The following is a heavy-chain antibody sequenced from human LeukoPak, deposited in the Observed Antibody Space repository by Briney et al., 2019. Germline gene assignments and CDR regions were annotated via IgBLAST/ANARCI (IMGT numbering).Heavy chain of an antibody. Sequence: PGGSLRLSCAVSGFMFSNHWMTWVRQAPGKGLEWVANIKEDGSEIYYLGSVKGRFTISRDNSKNTLYPQMNSLRAEDTAVYYCARDKQWDYYFDYWGQGTLVTVSS. CDR3: ARDKQWDYYFDY. J-gene: IGHJ4*02. CDR2: IKEDGSEI. CDR1: GFMFSNHW. V-gene: IGHV3-7*01. D-gene: IGHD1-26*01.